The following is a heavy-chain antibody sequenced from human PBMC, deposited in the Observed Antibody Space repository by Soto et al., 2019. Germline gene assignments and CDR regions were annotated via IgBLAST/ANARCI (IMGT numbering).Heavy chain of an antibody. CDR3: ATRTGTPNGMDV. Sequence: QVELVQSGAEVKKPGSSVKVSCKASGGTFSSYAISWVRQAPGQGLEWMGGIIPIFGTANYAQKFQGRFTITADESTITAYMELSSLRSEDTAVYYCATRTGTPNGMDVWGQGTTVTVSS. CDR2: IIPIFGTA. D-gene: IGHD1-1*01. CDR1: GGTFSSYA. J-gene: IGHJ6*02. V-gene: IGHV1-69*12.